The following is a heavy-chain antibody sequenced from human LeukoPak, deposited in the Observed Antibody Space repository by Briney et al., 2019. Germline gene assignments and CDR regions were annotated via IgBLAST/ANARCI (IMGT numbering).Heavy chain of an antibody. CDR2: ISSSSSYI. D-gene: IGHD6-19*01. CDR1: GFTLNNYA. V-gene: IGHV3-21*01. CDR3: ARADGWLVRGWFDP. J-gene: IGHJ5*02. Sequence: GGSLRLSCAASGFTLNNYAMNWVRQAPGKGLEWVSSISSSSSYIYYADSVKGRFTISRDNAKNSLYLQMNTLRAEDTAVYYCARADGWLVRGWFDPWGQGTLVTVSS.